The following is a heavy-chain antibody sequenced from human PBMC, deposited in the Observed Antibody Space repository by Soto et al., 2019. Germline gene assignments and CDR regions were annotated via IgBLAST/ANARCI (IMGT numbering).Heavy chain of an antibody. CDR2: ISSSSSTI. J-gene: IGHJ6*02. CDR1: GFTVSSDS. D-gene: IGHD3-3*01. CDR3: ARVVGNDFWSGYPQDYYYYGMDV. V-gene: IGHV3-48*02. Sequence: GGALRLSCAASGFTVSSDSMNWVRQARGKGVEGVSYISSSSSTIYYADSVKGRFTISRDNAKNSLYLQMNSLRDEDTAVYYCARVVGNDFWSGYPQDYYYYGMDVWGQGTTVTVSS.